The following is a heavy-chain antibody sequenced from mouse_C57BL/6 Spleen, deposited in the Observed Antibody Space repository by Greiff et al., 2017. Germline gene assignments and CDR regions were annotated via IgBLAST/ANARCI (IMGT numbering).Heavy chain of an antibody. D-gene: IGHD1-1*01. V-gene: IGHV3-6*01. Sequence: ESGPGLVKPSQSLSLTCSVTGYSITSGYYWNWIRQFPGNKLEWMGYISYDGSNNYNPSLKNRISITRDTSKNQFFLKLNSVTTEDTAIYYCVLIYYYGSSHWYFDVWGTGTTVTVSS. CDR3: VLIYYYGSSHWYFDV. CDR2: ISYDGSN. J-gene: IGHJ1*03. CDR1: GYSITSGYY.